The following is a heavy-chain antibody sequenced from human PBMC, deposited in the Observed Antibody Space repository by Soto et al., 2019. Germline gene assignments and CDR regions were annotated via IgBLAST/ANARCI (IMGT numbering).Heavy chain of an antibody. V-gene: IGHV1-2*02. CDR2: INANSGGS. Sequence: ASVKVCCKTSRYTFTDYYMHWLRQAPGQGLEWLGWINANSGGSVYAQQFQGRVTMTRDTSISTAYMELSGLTSDDTAVYYCARPAYCGGDCYYYFDNWGQGTLVTVSS. D-gene: IGHD2-21*02. J-gene: IGHJ4*02. CDR1: RYTFTDYY. CDR3: ARPAYCGGDCYYYFDN.